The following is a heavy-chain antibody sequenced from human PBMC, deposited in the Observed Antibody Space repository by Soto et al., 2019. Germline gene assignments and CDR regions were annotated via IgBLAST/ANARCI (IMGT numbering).Heavy chain of an antibody. CDR3: ARLLVVPPNNWFDP. CDR2: IYYSGST. Sequence: SETLSLICTVSGGSISSSSYYWGWIRQPPGKGLEWIGSIYYSGSTYYNPSLKSRVTISVDTSKNQFSLKLSSVTAADTAVYYCARLLVVPPNNWFDPWGLGTLVTVSS. D-gene: IGHD2-15*01. J-gene: IGHJ5*02. V-gene: IGHV4-39*01. CDR1: GGSISSSSYY.